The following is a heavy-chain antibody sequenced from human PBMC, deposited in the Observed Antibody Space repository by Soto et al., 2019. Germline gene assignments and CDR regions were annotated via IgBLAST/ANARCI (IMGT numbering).Heavy chain of an antibody. J-gene: IGHJ4*02. CDR1: GFIFSSYA. D-gene: IGHD4-17*01. V-gene: IGHV3-23*01. CDR3: AKTGPAPGDYIDY. Sequence: PGGSLRLSCAASGFIFSSYAMSWVRQAPGKGLEWVSAISGSDDSTYYADSVKGRFTISRDNPKNTLFLQMSSLRVEDTAIYCCAKTGPAPGDYIDYWGQGTLVTVSS. CDR2: ISGSDDST.